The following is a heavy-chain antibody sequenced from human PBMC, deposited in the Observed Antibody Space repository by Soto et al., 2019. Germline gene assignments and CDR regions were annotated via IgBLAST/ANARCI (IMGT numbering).Heavy chain of an antibody. J-gene: IGHJ5*02. CDR2: INPSGGST. D-gene: IGHD6-6*01. V-gene: IGHV1-46*03. CDR1: GYTFTSYY. Sequence: ASVKVSCKASGYTFTSYYMHWVRQAPGQGLEWMGIINPSGGSTSYAQKFQGRVTMTRDTSTSTVYMELSSLRSEDTAVYYCARVWSIAARGGWFDPWCQATLVTVSS. CDR3: ARVWSIAARGGWFDP.